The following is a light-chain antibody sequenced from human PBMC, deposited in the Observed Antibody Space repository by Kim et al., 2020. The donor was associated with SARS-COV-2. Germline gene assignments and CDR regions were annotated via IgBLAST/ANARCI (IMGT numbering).Light chain of an antibody. J-gene: IGLJ2*01. V-gene: IGLV2-23*02. Sequence: SITISCTGTSSAVGSYNLVSWYRQHPGKAPKLMIYEVSKRPSGVSNRFSGSKSGNTASLTISGLQAEDEADYYCCSYAGSSTSVVFGGGTQLTVL. CDR1: SSAVGSYNL. CDR2: EVS. CDR3: CSYAGSSTSVV.